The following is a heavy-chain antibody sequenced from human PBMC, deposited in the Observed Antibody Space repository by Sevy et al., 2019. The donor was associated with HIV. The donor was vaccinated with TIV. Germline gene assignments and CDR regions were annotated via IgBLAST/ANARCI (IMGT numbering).Heavy chain of an antibody. V-gene: IGHV3-23*01. D-gene: IGHD3-10*01. CDR1: GFTFSSFA. CDR3: AKEFYRGSYLED. Sequence: RLSCAASGFTFSSFAISWVRQAPGKGLEWVSDISGSGGGKKYADSVKGRFTVSRDNAQNTVFLQMNNLRGEDTGLYYCAKEFYRGSYLEDWGQGTLVTVSS. J-gene: IGHJ4*02. CDR2: ISGSGGGK.